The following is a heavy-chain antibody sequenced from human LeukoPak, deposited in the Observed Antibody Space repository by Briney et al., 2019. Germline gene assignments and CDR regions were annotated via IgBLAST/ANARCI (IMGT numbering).Heavy chain of an antibody. J-gene: IGHJ6*02. CDR3: ARDGQQLAPYAMDV. Sequence: PGRSLRVSCAASGFRFASHAVHWVRQAQGKGLEWLAQIWYDGSNKYYVDSVKGRFTTSRDNSKNTVYLQMNSLRAEDTAVYFCARDGQQLAPYAMDVWGQGTTVTVSS. CDR2: IWYDGSNK. D-gene: IGHD6-13*01. CDR1: GFRFASHA. V-gene: IGHV3-33*01.